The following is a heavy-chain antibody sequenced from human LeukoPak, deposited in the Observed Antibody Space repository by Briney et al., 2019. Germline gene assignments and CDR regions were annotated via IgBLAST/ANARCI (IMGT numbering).Heavy chain of an antibody. Sequence: GGSLRLSCTVSGFTFSSDSMSWVRQAPGKGLEWISFIYSDNTHYSYSLKGRFNISIDNSKNTLYLQMNSLRAEDTAVYYCARRAGAYSHPYDYWGQGTLVTVSS. CDR3: ARRAGAYSHPYDY. CDR2: IYSDNT. V-gene: IGHV3-53*01. CDR1: GFTFSSDS. D-gene: IGHD4/OR15-4a*01. J-gene: IGHJ4*02.